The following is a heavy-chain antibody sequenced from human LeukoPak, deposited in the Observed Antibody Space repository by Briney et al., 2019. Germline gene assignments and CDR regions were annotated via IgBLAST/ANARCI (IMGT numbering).Heavy chain of an antibody. CDR3: AKEALRYFDWTPTDY. J-gene: IGHJ4*02. D-gene: IGHD3-9*01. V-gene: IGHV3-23*01. CDR2: ISGSGGST. CDR1: GFTFSSYG. Sequence: PGGSLRLSCAASGFTFSSYGMHWVRQAPGKGLEWVSAISGSGGSTYYADSVKGRFTISRDNSKNTLYLQMNSLRAEDTAVYYCAKEALRYFDWTPTDYWGQGTLVTVSS.